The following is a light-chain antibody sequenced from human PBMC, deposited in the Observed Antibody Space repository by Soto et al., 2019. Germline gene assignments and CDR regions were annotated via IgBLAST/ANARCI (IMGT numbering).Light chain of an antibody. J-gene: IGKJ1*01. V-gene: IGKV3-20*01. CDR1: QRVSSSY. Sequence: EIVLTQSPGTLSLSPGERATLSCRASQRVSSSYLAWYQQKSGQAPRLLIYDASSRATGTPDRFRGSGSGTDFTLTISRLEPEDFADYYCQQYGTSPWTFGQETKVEIK. CDR3: QQYGTSPWT. CDR2: DAS.